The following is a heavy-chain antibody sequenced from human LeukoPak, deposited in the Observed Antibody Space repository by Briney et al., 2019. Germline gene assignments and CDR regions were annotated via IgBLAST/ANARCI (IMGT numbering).Heavy chain of an antibody. Sequence: PSETLSFTCAVSGDSFISHYWTWIRQPLGRGLEWIGYISYIGTTNYNPSLKSRVTISIDTSKNQFSLKLSSVTTADTAVYYCARDLVTVTKGFDIWGLGTMVSVSS. CDR1: GDSFISHY. J-gene: IGHJ3*02. CDR3: ARDLVTVTKGFDI. CDR2: ISYIGTT. D-gene: IGHD4-17*01. V-gene: IGHV4-59*11.